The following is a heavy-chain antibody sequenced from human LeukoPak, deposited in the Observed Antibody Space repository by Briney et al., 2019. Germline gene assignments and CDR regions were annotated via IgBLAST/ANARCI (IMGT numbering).Heavy chain of an antibody. CDR2: ISVRDGDT. D-gene: IGHD4-23*01. J-gene: IGHJ4*02. CDR3: ARLKFGVNSSDK. Sequence: ASVKVSCKVSGYEPTGYTFPKYGINWIRQAPGQGLEWMGWISVRDGDTNYGQNIQDRVTMTTDTPTRTFCMEVRSLRSDYTAVYYCARLKFGVNSSDKWGQGTLVTVSS. V-gene: IGHV1-18*01. CDR1: GYEPTGYTFPKYG.